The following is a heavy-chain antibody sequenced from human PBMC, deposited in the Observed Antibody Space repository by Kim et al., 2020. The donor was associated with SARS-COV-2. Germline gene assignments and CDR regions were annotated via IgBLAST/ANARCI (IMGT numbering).Heavy chain of an antibody. J-gene: IGHJ4*02. V-gene: IGHV3-7*04. CDR3: ARGTYYYDSSGYYYFDY. Sequence: KGLFTNSKDNAKNSLYLQMNSLRAEDTAVYYCARGTYYYDSSGYYYFDYWGQGTLVTVSS. D-gene: IGHD3-22*01.